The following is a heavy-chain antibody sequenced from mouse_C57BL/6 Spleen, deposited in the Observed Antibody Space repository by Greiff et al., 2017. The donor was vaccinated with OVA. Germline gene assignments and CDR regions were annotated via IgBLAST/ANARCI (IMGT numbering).Heavy chain of an antibody. CDR1: GFNIKDDY. J-gene: IGHJ2*01. CDR3: TTPIATVVATGYFDY. V-gene: IGHV14-4*01. D-gene: IGHD1-1*01. Sequence: VQLQQSGAELVRPGASVKLSCTASGFNIKDDYMHWVKQRPEQGLEWIGWIDPENGDTEYASKFQGKATITADPSSNTAYLQLSSLTSEDTAVYYCTTPIATVVATGYFDYWGQGTTLTVSS. CDR2: IDPENGDT.